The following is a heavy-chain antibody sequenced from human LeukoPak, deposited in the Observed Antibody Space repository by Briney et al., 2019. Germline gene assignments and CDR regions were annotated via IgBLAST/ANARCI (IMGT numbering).Heavy chain of an antibody. D-gene: IGHD2-2*01. CDR1: GYTFTGYY. CDR3: AREVVPAAIWRSPLRGWFDP. CDR2: INPNSGGT. Sequence: ASVKVSCKASGYTFTGYYMHWVRQAPGQGLEWMGWINPNSGGTNYAQKFQGRVTMTRDTSISTAYMELSRLRSDDTAVYYCAREVVPAAIWRSPLRGWFDPWGQGTLVTVSS. J-gene: IGHJ5*02. V-gene: IGHV1-2*02.